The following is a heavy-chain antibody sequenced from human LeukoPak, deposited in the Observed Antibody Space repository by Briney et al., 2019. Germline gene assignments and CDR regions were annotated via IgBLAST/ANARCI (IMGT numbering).Heavy chain of an antibody. J-gene: IGHJ4*02. CDR2: VSSSGSTI. CDR3: AKRDIAVAGFDY. Sequence: GESLTLSCSASGFTFSYYYMSWMRPAPGKGLEWVSYVSSSGSTIYYADSGKGRFTISRDNAKNSLYLQMNSLRAEDTAVYYCAKRDIAVAGFDYWGQGTLVTVSS. CDR1: GFTFSYYY. V-gene: IGHV3-11*04. D-gene: IGHD6-19*01.